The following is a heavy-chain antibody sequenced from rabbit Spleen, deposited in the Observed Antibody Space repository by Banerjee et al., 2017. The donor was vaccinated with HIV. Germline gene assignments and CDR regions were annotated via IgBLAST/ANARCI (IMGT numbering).Heavy chain of an antibody. Sequence: QSLEESGGDLVKPGASLTLTCTASGFSFSSSDYMCWVRQAPGKGLEWIGCIAGSSSGFTYSATWAKGRFTISKTSSTTVTLQMTSLTDADTATYFCARGGYGGHIYAMGLWGQGTLVTVS. CDR1: GFSFSSSDY. J-gene: IGHJ3*01. D-gene: IGHD4-2*01. V-gene: IGHV1S40*01. CDR3: ARGGYGGHIYAMGL. CDR2: IAGSSSGFT.